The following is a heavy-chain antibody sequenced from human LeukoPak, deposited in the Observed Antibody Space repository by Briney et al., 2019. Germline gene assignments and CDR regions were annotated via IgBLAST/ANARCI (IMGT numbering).Heavy chain of an antibody. J-gene: IGHJ1*01. D-gene: IGHD6-13*01. CDR1: GFTFSSYG. CDR2: ISYDGSNK. CDR3: AKEGGRRYSSSWYVEYFQH. V-gene: IGHV3-30*18. Sequence: QPGGSLRLSCAAFGFTFSSYGMHWVRQAPGKGLEWVAVISYDGSNKYYADSVKGRFTISRDNSKNTLYLQMNSLRAEDTAVYYCAKEGGRRYSSSWYVEYFQHWGQGTLVTVSS.